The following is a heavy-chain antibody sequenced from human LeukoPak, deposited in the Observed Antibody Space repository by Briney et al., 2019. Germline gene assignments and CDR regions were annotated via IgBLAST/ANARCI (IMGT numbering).Heavy chain of an antibody. D-gene: IGHD6-6*01. V-gene: IGHV3-48*03. J-gene: IGHJ4*02. CDR1: GFTFSSYE. CDR3: ARMRPELDY. Sequence: GGSLRLSCAASGFTFSSYEMNWVRQAPGKGLEWISYISSSGGTIYYADSVEGRFTISRDNAKNSVYLQMNSLRAEDTAVYYCARMRPELDYWGQGTLVTVSS. CDR2: ISSSGGTI.